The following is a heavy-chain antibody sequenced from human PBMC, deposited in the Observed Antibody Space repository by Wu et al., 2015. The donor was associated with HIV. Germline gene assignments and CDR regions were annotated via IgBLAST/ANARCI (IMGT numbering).Heavy chain of an antibody. V-gene: IGHV1-18*01. Sequence: QVQLVQSGGEVKEPGASVKVSCKPSGYSFSYYGINWVRQAPGQGLEWMGWISVYKGDTKYAQNLQGRVSMTTDTSTSTVYMELRSLRSDDTAIYYCARRNSSLVGTVYQYYGMDVWGQGTTVTVPS. CDR3: ARRNSSLVGTVYQYYGMDV. CDR2: ISVYKGDT. J-gene: IGHJ6*02. D-gene: IGHD6-13*01. CDR1: GYSFSYYG.